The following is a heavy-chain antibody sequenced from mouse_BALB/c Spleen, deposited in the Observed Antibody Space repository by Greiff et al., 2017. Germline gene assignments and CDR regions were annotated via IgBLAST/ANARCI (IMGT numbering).Heavy chain of an antibody. CDR3: ARSGYGYDGGFAY. Sequence: QVQLQQPGAELVKPGASVKLSCKASGYTFTSYWMHWVKQRPGQGLEWIGEINPSNGRTNYNEKFKSKATLTVDKSSSTAYMQLSSLTSEDSAVYYCARSGYGYDGGFAYWGQGTLVTVSA. V-gene: IGHV1S81*02. CDR2: INPSNGRT. CDR1: GYTFTSYW. D-gene: IGHD2-2*01. J-gene: IGHJ3*01.